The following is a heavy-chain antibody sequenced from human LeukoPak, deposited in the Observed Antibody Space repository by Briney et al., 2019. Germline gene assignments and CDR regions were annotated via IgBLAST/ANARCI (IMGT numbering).Heavy chain of an antibody. V-gene: IGHV1-69*05. CDR2: IIPIFGTA. J-gene: IGHJ6*03. CDR3: AKDGSWGDYYFYFYMDV. Sequence: GSSVKVSCKASGGTFSSYAISWVRQAPGQGLEWMGGIIPIFGTANYAQKFQGRVTITTDESTSTAYMELSSLRSEDTAVYYCAKDGSWGDYYFYFYMDVWGKGTTVTVSS. D-gene: IGHD3-16*01. CDR1: GGTFSSYA.